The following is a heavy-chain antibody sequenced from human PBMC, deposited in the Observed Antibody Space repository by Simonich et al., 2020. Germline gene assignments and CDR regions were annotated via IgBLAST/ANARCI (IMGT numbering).Heavy chain of an antibody. CDR2: ISYEGSNK. Sequence: QVQLVESGGGVVQPGRSLRLSCAASGFTFSSYAMHWVRQAPGKGIEWVAVISYEGSNKYYADSVKGRFTISRDNSKNTLYLQMNSLRAEDTAVYYCARDRNWGWFDPWGQGTLVTVSS. V-gene: IGHV3-30*07. J-gene: IGHJ5*02. D-gene: IGHD7-27*01. CDR3: ARDRNWGWFDP. CDR1: GFTFSSYA.